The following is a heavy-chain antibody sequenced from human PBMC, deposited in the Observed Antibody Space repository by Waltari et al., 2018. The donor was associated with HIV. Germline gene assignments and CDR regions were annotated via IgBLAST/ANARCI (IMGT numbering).Heavy chain of an antibody. D-gene: IGHD3-10*01. CDR2: ISYDGSNK. CDR1: GFTFSSYA. J-gene: IGHJ5*02. V-gene: IGHV3-30*04. CDR3: AGRITMVRGVIKNWFDP. Sequence: QVQLVESGGGVVQPGRSLRLSCAASGFTFSSYAMHWVRQAPGKGLEWVAVISYDGSNKYYADSVKVRFTISRDNSKDTLYLQMNSLRAEDTAVYYCAGRITMVRGVIKNWFDPWGQGTLVTVSS.